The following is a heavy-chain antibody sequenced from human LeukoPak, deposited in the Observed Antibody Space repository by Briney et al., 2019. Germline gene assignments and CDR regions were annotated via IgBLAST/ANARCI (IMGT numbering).Heavy chain of an antibody. J-gene: IGHJ4*02. CDR2: IYYSGST. Sequence: SETLSLTCTVSGGSISSSSYYWGWIRQPPGKGQEWIGSIYYSGSTYYNPSLKSRVTISVDTSKNQFSLKLSSVTAADTAVYYCARVSGSHSYFDYWGQGTLVTVSS. V-gene: IGHV4-39*07. CDR1: GGSISSSSYY. D-gene: IGHD1-26*01. CDR3: ARVSGSHSYFDY.